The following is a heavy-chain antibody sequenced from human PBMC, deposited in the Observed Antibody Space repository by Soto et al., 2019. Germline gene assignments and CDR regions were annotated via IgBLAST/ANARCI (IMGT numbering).Heavy chain of an antibody. CDR2: IWYDGTNK. Sequence: QVQLVESGGGVVQPGRSLRLSCATSGFTFSSYGMHWVRQGPGKGLEWVAVIWYDGTNKYYADSVNGRFTISRDDSKNTLYRQMNSLRAEDTAVYYCERGPMTTVTTWGDWYFDLWGRGTLVTVSS. CDR1: GFTFSSYG. J-gene: IGHJ2*01. D-gene: IGHD4-17*01. V-gene: IGHV3-33*01. CDR3: ERGPMTTVTTWGDWYFDL.